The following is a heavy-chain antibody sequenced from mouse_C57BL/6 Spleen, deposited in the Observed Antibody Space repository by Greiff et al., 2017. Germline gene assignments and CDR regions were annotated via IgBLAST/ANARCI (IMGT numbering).Heavy chain of an antibody. J-gene: IGHJ4*01. D-gene: IGHD3-2*02. CDR3: ARFGSSGYAMDY. V-gene: IGHV1-59*01. Sequence: QVQLKQPGAELVRPGTSVKLSCKASGYTFTSYWMHWVKQRPGQGLEWIGVIDPSDSSTNYNQKFKGKATLTVDTSSSTAYMQLSSLTSEDSAVYYCARFGSSGYAMDYWGQGTSVTVSS. CDR1: GYTFTSYW. CDR2: IDPSDSST.